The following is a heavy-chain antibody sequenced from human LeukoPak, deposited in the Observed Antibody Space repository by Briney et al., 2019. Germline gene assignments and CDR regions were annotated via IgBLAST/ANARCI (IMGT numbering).Heavy chain of an antibody. CDR2: ISSSGSTI. CDR3: ARDRLTYYYGSGSPPAVQLWFDP. D-gene: IGHD3-10*01. CDR1: GFTFSDYY. J-gene: IGHJ5*02. Sequence: GGSLRLSCAASGFTFSDYYMSWIRQAPGKGLEWVSNISSSGSTIYYADSVKGRFTISRDNAKNSLYLQMNSLRAEDTAVYYCARDRLTYYYGSGSPPAVQLWFDPWGQGTLVTVSS. V-gene: IGHV3-11*01.